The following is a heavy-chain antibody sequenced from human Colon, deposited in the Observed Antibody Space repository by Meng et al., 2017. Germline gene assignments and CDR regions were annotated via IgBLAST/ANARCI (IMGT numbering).Heavy chain of an antibody. CDR1: GGTLSSYH. V-gene: IGHV1-69*09. CDR2: IIPILGIA. Sequence: QLGQSGIEVKRPGAPVKVCCKAPGGTLSSYHISWVRQAPGQGLEWMGRIIPILGIANYAQKFQGRVTITADKSTSTAYMELSSLTFEDTAVYFCARGRGNQPLFDFWGQGTLVTVSS. CDR3: ARGRGNQPLFDF. J-gene: IGHJ4*02. D-gene: IGHD2/OR15-2a*01.